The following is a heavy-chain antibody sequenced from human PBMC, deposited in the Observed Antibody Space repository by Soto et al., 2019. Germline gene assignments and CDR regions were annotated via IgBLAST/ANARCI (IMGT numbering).Heavy chain of an antibody. Sequence: AAVKVSCNASGYTFTSYGISWVRQAPGQGLEWMGWISAYNGNTNYAQKLQGRVTMTTDTSTSTAYMELRSLRSDDTAVYYCARNYEENDAFDIWGQGTMVTVSS. CDR2: ISAYNGNT. V-gene: IGHV1-18*04. CDR1: GYTFTSYG. D-gene: IGHD3-16*01. J-gene: IGHJ3*02. CDR3: ARNYEENDAFDI.